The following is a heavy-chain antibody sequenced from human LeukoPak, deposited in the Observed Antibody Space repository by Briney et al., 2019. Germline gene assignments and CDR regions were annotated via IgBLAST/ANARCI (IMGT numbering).Heavy chain of an antibody. CDR1: GFTFSTFW. CDR3: AKVAYYDSSGYCHFDY. D-gene: IGHD3-22*01. V-gene: IGHV3-7*03. J-gene: IGHJ4*02. Sequence: PGGSQRLSCAASGFTFSTFWVGWVRQAPGKGLEWVANIKQDGSEKYYVDSVKGRFIISRDNAKNSLYLQMNSLRAEDTAVYYCAKVAYYDSSGYCHFDYWGQGTLVTVSS. CDR2: IKQDGSEK.